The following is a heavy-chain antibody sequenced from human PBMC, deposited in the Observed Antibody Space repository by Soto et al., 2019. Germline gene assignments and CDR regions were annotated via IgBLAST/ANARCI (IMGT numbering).Heavy chain of an antibody. J-gene: IGHJ4*02. CDR2: VYPDDSDT. Sequence: GESLKISCKGSGYSFAGYWITWVRQKPGKGLEWMGTVYPDDSDTRYSPSFQGQVTISADKSISTAYLQWSSLEASDTAMYYCARPTYCSSTHCSPFDYWGQGTLVTVSS. V-gene: IGHV5-51*01. CDR1: GYSFAGYW. CDR3: ARPTYCSSTHCSPFDY. D-gene: IGHD2-2*01.